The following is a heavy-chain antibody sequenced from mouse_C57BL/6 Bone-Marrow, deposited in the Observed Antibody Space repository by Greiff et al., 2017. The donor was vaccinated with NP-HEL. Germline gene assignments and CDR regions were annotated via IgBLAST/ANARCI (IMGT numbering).Heavy chain of an antibody. CDR1: GYTFTSYG. D-gene: IGHD2-5*01. CDR2: IYPRSGNT. Sequence: QVQLQQSGAELARPGASVKLSCKASGYTFTSYGISWVKQRTGQGLEWIGEIYPRSGNTYYNEKFKGKATLTADKSSSTAYMELRSLTSEDSAVYFCTYYSNCVWGYWGQGTTLTVSS. V-gene: IGHV1-81*01. CDR3: TYYSNCVWGY. J-gene: IGHJ2*01.